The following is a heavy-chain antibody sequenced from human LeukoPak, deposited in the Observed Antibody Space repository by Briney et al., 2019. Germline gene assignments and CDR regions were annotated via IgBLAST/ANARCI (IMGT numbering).Heavy chain of an antibody. CDR1: GFTFTSYA. Sequence: QAGRSLRLSRAPSGFTFTSYATSWVRQPPGKGLESVAVIRGGGSGTYYADSVRGRFTISRDNSKNTVYLQMNSLRAEDTAIYYCAKAVGSSGYFSRDAFDIWGQGTMVTVSS. V-gene: IGHV3-23*01. D-gene: IGHD3-22*01. CDR2: IRGGGSGT. CDR3: AKAVGSSGYFSRDAFDI. J-gene: IGHJ3*02.